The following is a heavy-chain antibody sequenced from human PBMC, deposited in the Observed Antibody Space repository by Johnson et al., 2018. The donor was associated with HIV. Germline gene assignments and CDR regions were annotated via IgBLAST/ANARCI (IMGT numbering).Heavy chain of an antibody. J-gene: IGHJ3*02. Sequence: VQLVESGGGVERPGGSLRLSCAGSGFTFDDHGMSWVRQVPGKGLEWVSGINWSGGTAGYADSLKGRFSISRDNTKNSLYLQMNSLRAEDTALYYCAREGGIVAAQGDAFDIWGQGTMVTVSS. V-gene: IGHV3-20*04. D-gene: IGHD1-26*01. CDR1: GFTFDDHG. CDR3: AREGGIVAAQGDAFDI. CDR2: INWSGGTA.